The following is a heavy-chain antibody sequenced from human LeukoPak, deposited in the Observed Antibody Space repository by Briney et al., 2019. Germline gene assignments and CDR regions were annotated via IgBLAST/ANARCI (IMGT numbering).Heavy chain of an antibody. CDR1: EGTFSIDA. J-gene: IGHJ3*02. CDR3: ARDRDGSLTPSAFHN. D-gene: IGHD1-26*01. Sequence: GASVKVSCKAPEGTFSIDAFSWVRQAPGQGLEWMGRIIPIFGVTNYTQKFQGRVTITADKSTNTVHMELNSLRSEDTAVYYCARDRDGSLTPSAFHNWGHGTLVTVSS. CDR2: IIPIFGVT. V-gene: IGHV1-69*04.